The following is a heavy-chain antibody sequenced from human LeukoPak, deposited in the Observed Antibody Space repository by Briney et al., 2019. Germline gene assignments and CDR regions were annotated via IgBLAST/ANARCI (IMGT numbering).Heavy chain of an antibody. CDR3: ARDQSVSGYDSPPYYYYGMDV. CDR1: GYTFTGYY. V-gene: IGHV1-2*02. CDR2: INPNSGGT. D-gene: IGHD5-12*01. Sequence: ASVKVSCKASGYTFTGYYMHWVRQAPGQGLEWMGWINPNSGGTNYAQKFQGRVTMTRDTSISTAYMELSRLRSDDTAVYYCARDQSVSGYDSPPYYYYGMDVWGQGTTVTVSS. J-gene: IGHJ6*02.